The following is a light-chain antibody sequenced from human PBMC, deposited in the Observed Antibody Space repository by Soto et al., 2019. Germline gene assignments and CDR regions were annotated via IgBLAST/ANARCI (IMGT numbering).Light chain of an antibody. J-gene: IGLJ3*02. V-gene: IGLV1-40*01. CDR3: QSFDTRLSAWV. CDR2: GNS. Sequence: QSVLTQPPSVSGAPGQRVTISCTGSRSNLGADYDVHWYQQLPGTSPKLLIYGNSNRPSGVPDRFSGSKSGTSASLAITGLQAEDEADYYCQSFDTRLSAWVFGGGTKVTVL. CDR1: RSNLGADYD.